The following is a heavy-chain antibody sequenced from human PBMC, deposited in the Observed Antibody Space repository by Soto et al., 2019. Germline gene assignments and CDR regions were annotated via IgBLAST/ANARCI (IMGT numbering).Heavy chain of an antibody. J-gene: IGHJ6*02. CDR2: ISAYNGNT. V-gene: IGHV1-18*01. Sequence: GASVKVSCKASGYTFTSYGISWVRQAPGQGLEWMGWISAYNGNTNYAQKLQGRVTMTTDTSTSTAYMELRSLRSDDTAVYYCASQLLWFGELLRTKTNYYYYYGMDVWGQGTTVTVSS. D-gene: IGHD3-10*01. CDR1: GYTFTSYG. CDR3: ASQLLWFGELLRTKTNYYYYYGMDV.